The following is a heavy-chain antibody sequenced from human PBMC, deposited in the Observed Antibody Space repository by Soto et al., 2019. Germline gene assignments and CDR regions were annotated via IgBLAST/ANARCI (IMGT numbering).Heavy chain of an antibody. CDR2: INHSGST. V-gene: IGHV4-34*01. J-gene: IGHJ5*02. D-gene: IGHD6-19*01. Sequence: PSETLSLTCAVYGGSFSGYYWSWIRQPPGKGLEWIGEINHSGSTNYNPSLKSRVTISVDTSKNQFSLKLSSVTAADTAVYYCARVNRFYSSGWYNWFDPWGQGTLVTVSS. CDR3: ARVNRFYSSGWYNWFDP. CDR1: GGSFSGYY.